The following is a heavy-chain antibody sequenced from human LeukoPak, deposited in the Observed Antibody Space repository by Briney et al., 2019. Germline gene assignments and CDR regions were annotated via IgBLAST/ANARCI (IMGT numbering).Heavy chain of an antibody. V-gene: IGHV1-46*01. CDR2: INPSSGST. J-gene: IGHJ4*02. CDR1: GYTFTNYY. Sequence: ASVKVSCKASGYTFTNYYIHWVRQAPGQGLEWMGIINPSSGSTNYAQKFQGRVTMTRDTSTSTVYMDLTRLRSEDTAAYYCARSPHSNGDRGDYWGQGTLVTVSS. D-gene: IGHD4-17*01. CDR3: ARSPHSNGDRGDY.